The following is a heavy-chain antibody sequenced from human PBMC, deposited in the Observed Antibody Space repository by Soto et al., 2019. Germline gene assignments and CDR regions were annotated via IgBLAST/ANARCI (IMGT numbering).Heavy chain of an antibody. CDR1: GFSFNSYA. CDR3: AKDRPRYCSDGLCYEHFHYGMDV. D-gene: IGHD2-15*01. Sequence: QVQLVESGGRVVHPGTSLRLSCEVSGFSFNSYAMHWVRQAPGKGLEWVAAITFDGSSQFYAGSVRGRFTISRDNSRNTLFLDMTSLRPGDTAMYFCAKDRPRYCSDGLCYEHFHYGMDVWGQGTTVTV. CDR2: ITFDGSSQ. V-gene: IGHV3-30*04. J-gene: IGHJ6*02.